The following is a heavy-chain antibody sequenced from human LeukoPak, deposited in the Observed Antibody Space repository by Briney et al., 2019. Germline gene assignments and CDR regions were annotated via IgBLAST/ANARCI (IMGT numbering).Heavy chain of an antibody. V-gene: IGHV3-23*01. J-gene: IGHJ4*02. D-gene: IGHD2-2*01. CDR1: GFTFSTYS. CDR3: AKEVPCSSTSCFSPALDY. CDR2: ISGSAAST. Sequence: GALRLSCATSGFTFSTYSMSWARQAPGKGLEWVSAISGSAASTYHADSVKGRFTISRDNSKNTLYLQMNSLRAEDTALYYCAKEVPCSSTSCFSPALDYWGQGTLVTVSS.